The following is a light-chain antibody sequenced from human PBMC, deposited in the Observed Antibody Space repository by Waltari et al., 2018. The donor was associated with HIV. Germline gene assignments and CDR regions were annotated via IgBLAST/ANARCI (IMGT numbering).Light chain of an antibody. J-gene: IGKJ3*01. CDR1: QSLLHSKGPNY. CDR3: MQAVQTPFT. V-gene: IGKV2-28*01. CDR2: LAY. Sequence: DIVMTQSPLSLPVTPGEPASISCRPSQSLLHSKGPNYLDWYLQKPGQASHLRIYLAYNRASGVPDRFSCSGSGTDFKLKISSVEAGDVRIYFCMQAVQTPFTFSPDTTVDV.